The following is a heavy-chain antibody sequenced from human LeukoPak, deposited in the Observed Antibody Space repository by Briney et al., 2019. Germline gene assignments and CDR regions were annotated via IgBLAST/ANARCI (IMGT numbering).Heavy chain of an antibody. CDR2: ISAYNGNT. CDR1: GCTFTSYG. D-gene: IGHD3-10*01. V-gene: IGHV1-18*01. J-gene: IGHJ4*02. Sequence: GASVKVSCKASGCTFTSYGISWVRQAPGQGLEWMGWISAYNGNTNYAQKLQGRVTMTTDTSTSTAYMELRSLRSDDTAVYYCARVPDGHGELLLVYFDYWGQGTLVTVSS. CDR3: ARVPDGHGELLLVYFDY.